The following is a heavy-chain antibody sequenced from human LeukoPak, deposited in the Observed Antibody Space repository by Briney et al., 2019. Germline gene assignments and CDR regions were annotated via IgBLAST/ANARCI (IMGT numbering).Heavy chain of an antibody. J-gene: IGHJ5*02. CDR1: GGSISSGGYY. Sequence: PSQTLSLTCTVSGGSISSGGYYWSWIRQHPGKGLEWIEYIYYSGSTYYNPSLKSRVTISVDTPKNQFSLKLTSVTAADTAVYYCARGYCSSTSCYYSWFDLWGQGTLVTVSS. CDR3: ARGYCSSTSCYYSWFDL. CDR2: IYYSGST. D-gene: IGHD2-2*01. V-gene: IGHV4-31*03.